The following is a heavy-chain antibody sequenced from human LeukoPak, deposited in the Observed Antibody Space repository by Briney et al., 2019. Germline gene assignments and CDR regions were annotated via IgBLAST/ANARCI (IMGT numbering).Heavy chain of an antibody. CDR3: ARGDSSSWYGRYYYYGMDV. J-gene: IGHJ6*02. CDR1: GGSISSSSYY. D-gene: IGHD6-13*01. CDR2: IYYSGST. Sequence: PSQTLSLTCTVSGGSISSSSYYWGWIRQPPGKGLEWIGSIYYSGSTYYNPSLKSRVTISVDTSKNQFSLKLSSVTAADTAVYYCARGDSSSWYGRYYYYGMDVWGQGTTVTASS. V-gene: IGHV4-39*07.